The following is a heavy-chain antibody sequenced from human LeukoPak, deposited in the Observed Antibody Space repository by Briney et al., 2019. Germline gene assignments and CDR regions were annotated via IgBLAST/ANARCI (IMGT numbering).Heavy chain of an antibody. CDR2: IWYDENYK. J-gene: IGHJ4*02. CDR3: ARDLDTYGSGSYWLE. D-gene: IGHD3-10*01. CDR1: GFTFSSYG. V-gene: IGHV3-33*01. Sequence: PGGSLRLSRAASGFTFSSYGMHWVRQAPGKGLEWVAVIWYDENYKYYADSVKGRFTISRDNSKNTLYLQMNSLRAEDTAVYYCARDLDTYGSGSYWLEWGQGTLVTVSS.